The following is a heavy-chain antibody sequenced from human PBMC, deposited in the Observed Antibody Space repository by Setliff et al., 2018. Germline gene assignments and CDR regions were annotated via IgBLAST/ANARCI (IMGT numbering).Heavy chain of an antibody. CDR3: AKANAMVVTSHSYGMDV. CDR2: INHSGST. V-gene: IGHV4-34*01. J-gene: IGHJ6*02. Sequence: SETLSLTCTVYGASFSDYYWGWIRQPPGKGLEWIAEINHSGSTNYNPSLKSRVTISVDTSKNQFSLKLSSVTAADTAVYYCAKANAMVVTSHSYGMDVWGQGTTVTVSS. D-gene: IGHD2-21*02. CDR1: GASFSDYY.